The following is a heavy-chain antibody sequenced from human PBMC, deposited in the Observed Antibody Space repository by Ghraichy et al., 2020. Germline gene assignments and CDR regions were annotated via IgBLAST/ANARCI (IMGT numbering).Heavy chain of an antibody. Sequence: GGSLRLSCTASGLIFRNYGMHWVRQAPGKGLEWVAAIWYDGSNKYYADSVRGRFTISRDNSKNTLYVQINSLRAEDTAVYYCATDQRSDYFDNWGQGTLVTVSS. J-gene: IGHJ4*02. CDR1: GLIFRNYG. V-gene: IGHV3-33*01. CDR3: ATDQRSDYFDN. D-gene: IGHD5-24*01. CDR2: IWYDGSNK.